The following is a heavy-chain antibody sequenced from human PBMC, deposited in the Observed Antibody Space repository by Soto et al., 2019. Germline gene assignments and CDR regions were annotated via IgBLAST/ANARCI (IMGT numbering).Heavy chain of an antibody. CDR3: ARDLGSGYDRGDY. J-gene: IGHJ4*01. Sequence: QVQLVQSGAEVKKPGSSVKVSCKTSGDIFSGYSISWVRQAPGQGLEWMGGIIPIFGTTNYAQRFHGRVTITADKSTSTVYMELYSLKSEDTAVYYCARDLGSGYDRGDYSRPGPLVNVS. CDR2: IIPIFGTT. V-gene: IGHV1-69*14. D-gene: IGHD5-12*01. CDR1: GDIFSGYS.